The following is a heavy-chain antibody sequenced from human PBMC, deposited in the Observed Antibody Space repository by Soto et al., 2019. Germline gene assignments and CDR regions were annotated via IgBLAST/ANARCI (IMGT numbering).Heavy chain of an antibody. J-gene: IGHJ6*02. CDR1: GTIFSSYT. CDR3: ARGLGGRMDD. V-gene: IGHV1-69*08. CDR2: IIPIFGET. D-gene: IGHD3-16*01. Sequence: QVQLGQSGAEVKKPGSSGRVSCKASGTIFSSYTISWVRQAPGQGLEWMGRIIPIFGETNSAQKFQGRVTLTADKSTNTAYMELNSLRLEDTAVYYCARGLGGRMDDWGQGTTVTVSS.